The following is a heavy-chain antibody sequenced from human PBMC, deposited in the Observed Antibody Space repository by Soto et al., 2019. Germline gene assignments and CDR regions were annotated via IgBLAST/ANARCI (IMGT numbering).Heavy chain of an antibody. Sequence: QVHLQESGPGLVKPSQTLSLTCTVSGGSISDYWSWVRQHPGKGLEWIGYIYNSGTTYYNPSLKSRLTMSVDTSKNQFSLQLSSVTAADTAVYYCARVNLDCVTGMDVWGQGTTVTVSS. D-gene: IGHD2-21*02. CDR1: GGSISDY. CDR2: IYNSGTT. V-gene: IGHV4-31*03. J-gene: IGHJ6*02. CDR3: ARVNLDCVTGMDV.